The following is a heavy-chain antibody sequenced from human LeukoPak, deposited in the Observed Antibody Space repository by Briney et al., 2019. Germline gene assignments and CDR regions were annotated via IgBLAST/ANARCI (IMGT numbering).Heavy chain of an antibody. CDR3: AKPRYCSTTSCSSYGLDV. V-gene: IGHV3-23*01. CDR1: GFTFNTFA. CDR2: ISGSGLST. J-gene: IGHJ6*02. Sequence: GGSLRLSCAASGFTFNTFALNWVRQAPGKGLQWASAISGSGLSTYYADSVKGRFTISRDNSKNTLFLQLSRLTPEDTATYYCAKPRYCSTTSCSSYGLDVWGQGTTVTVSS. D-gene: IGHD2-2*01.